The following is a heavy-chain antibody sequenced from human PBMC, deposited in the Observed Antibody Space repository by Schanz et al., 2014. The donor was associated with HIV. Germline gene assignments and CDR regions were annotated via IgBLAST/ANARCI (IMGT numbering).Heavy chain of an antibody. D-gene: IGHD3-3*01. CDR3: AKLILFDNHDFWSGYPD. J-gene: IGHJ4*02. CDR2: INHSGST. V-gene: IGHV4-39*02. CDR1: GGSISSGGYY. Sequence: QLQLQESGPGLVKPSETLSLTCTVSGGSISSGGYYWSWIRQHPGKGLEWIGEINHSGSTNYNPSLKSRVTIPVDTSKNHFSLELPSVTAADTAVYYCAKLILFDNHDFWSGYPDWGQGTLVTVSS.